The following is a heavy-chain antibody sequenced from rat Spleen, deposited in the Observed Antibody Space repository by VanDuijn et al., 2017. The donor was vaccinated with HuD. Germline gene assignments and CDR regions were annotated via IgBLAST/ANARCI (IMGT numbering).Heavy chain of an antibody. V-gene: IGHV5-25*01. CDR1: GFTFTNYD. D-gene: IGHD1-1*01. J-gene: IGHJ2*01. CDR3: ARENYYSGDY. Sequence: EVRLVESGGGLVQPGRSLKLSCAASGFTFTNYDMAWVRQAPTKGLEWIASISTGGGNTYYPDSVKGRFTVSRDNAKSTLYLQMNSLKSEDTATYYCARENYYSGDYWGQGVMVTVSS. CDR2: ISTGGGNT.